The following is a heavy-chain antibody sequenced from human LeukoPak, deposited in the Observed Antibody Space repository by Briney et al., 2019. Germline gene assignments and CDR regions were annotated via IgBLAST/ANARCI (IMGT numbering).Heavy chain of an antibody. Sequence: GGSLRLSCAASGFTFSSYWMHWVRQAPGKGLVWVSHVNSDGRSTNYADSVKGRFTISRDNAKNTLYLQMNSLTAEDTVVYYCARGYDFWRKDIWGQGTMVTVSS. D-gene: IGHD3-3*01. J-gene: IGHJ3*02. CDR3: ARGYDFWRKDI. CDR1: GFTFSSYW. CDR2: VNSDGRST. V-gene: IGHV3-74*01.